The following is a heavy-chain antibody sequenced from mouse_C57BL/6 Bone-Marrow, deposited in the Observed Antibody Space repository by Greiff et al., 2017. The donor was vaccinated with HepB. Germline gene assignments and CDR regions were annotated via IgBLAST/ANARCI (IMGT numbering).Heavy chain of an antibody. V-gene: IGHV1-76*01. D-gene: IGHD1-1*01. CDR1: GYTFTDYY. CDR3: ARSRYYGPFAY. CDR2: IYPGSGNT. J-gene: IGHJ3*01. Sequence: QVQLQQSGAELVRPGASVKLSCKASGYTFTDYYINWVKQRPGQGLEWIARIYPGSGNTYYNEKFKGKATLTADKSSSTAYMQLSSLTSEDSAVYFCARSRYYGPFAYWGQGTLVTVSA.